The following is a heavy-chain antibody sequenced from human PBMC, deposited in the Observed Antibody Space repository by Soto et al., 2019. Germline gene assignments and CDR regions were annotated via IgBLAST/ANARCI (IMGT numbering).Heavy chain of an antibody. J-gene: IGHJ5*02. CDR2: ISSSGSTI. CDR3: ARDPSIAARQGWFDP. V-gene: IGHV3-48*03. D-gene: IGHD6-6*01. Sequence: PGGSLRLSCAASGFTFSSYEMNWVRQAPGKGLEWVSYISSSGSTIYYADSVKGRFTISRDNAKNSLYLQMNSLRAEDTAVYYCARDPSIAARQGWFDPWGQGTLVTV. CDR1: GFTFSSYE.